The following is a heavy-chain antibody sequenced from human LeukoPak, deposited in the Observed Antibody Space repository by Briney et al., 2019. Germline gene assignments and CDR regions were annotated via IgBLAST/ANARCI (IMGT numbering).Heavy chain of an antibody. CDR2: IKQDGSEK. Sequence: GGSLRLSCAASGFTFSSYWMSWVRQAPGKGLEWVANIKQDGSEKYYVDSVKGRFTISRDNAKNSLYLQMSSLRAEDTAVYYCARDSYCGGDCYLNDAFDIWGQGTMVTVSS. J-gene: IGHJ3*02. V-gene: IGHV3-7*01. CDR3: ARDSYCGGDCYLNDAFDI. CDR1: GFTFSSYW. D-gene: IGHD2-21*01.